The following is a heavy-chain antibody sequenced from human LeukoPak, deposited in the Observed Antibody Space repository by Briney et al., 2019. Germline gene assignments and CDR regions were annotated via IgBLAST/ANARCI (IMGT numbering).Heavy chain of an antibody. Sequence: GASVRVSCKASGYTFTSYGISWVRQAPGQGLEWMGWISAYNGNTNYAQKLQGRVTMTTDTSTSTAYMELRSLRSDDTAVYYCARVAGLLWFGDPPLPLDPWGQGTLVTVSS. CDR1: GYTFTSYG. CDR2: ISAYNGNT. CDR3: ARVAGLLWFGDPPLPLDP. J-gene: IGHJ5*02. D-gene: IGHD3-10*01. V-gene: IGHV1-18*01.